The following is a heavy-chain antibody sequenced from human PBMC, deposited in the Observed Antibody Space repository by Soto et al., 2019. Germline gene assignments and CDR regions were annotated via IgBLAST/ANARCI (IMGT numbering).Heavy chain of an antibody. CDR2: ISGSGSTT. D-gene: IGHD6-19*01. CDR3: AKGLAAMAVAGTGPFDF. Sequence: GGSLRLSCAASGFNFRSYGMSWVRQAPGKGLEWLSAISGSGSTTYFADSVKGRFNSSRDNSKNTLYLQMTDLRAEGTGVYFCAKGLAAMAVAGTGPFDFWGQGNLVTVSS. V-gene: IGHV3-23*01. CDR1: GFNFRSYG. J-gene: IGHJ4*02.